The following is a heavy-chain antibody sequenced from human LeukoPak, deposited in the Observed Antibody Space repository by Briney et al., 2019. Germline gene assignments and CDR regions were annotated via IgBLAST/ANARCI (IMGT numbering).Heavy chain of an antibody. D-gene: IGHD6-13*01. CDR1: GGSVSSSSYY. CDR3: ARDKIDGYSSSWPD. Sequence: PSETLSLTCTVSGGSVSSSSYYWGWIRQPPGKGLEWIGSMYYSGSTYYNPSLKSRVTISVDTSKNQFSLKLSSVTAADTAVYYCARDKIDGYSSSWPDWGQGTLVTVSS. J-gene: IGHJ4*02. CDR2: MYYSGST. V-gene: IGHV4-39*07.